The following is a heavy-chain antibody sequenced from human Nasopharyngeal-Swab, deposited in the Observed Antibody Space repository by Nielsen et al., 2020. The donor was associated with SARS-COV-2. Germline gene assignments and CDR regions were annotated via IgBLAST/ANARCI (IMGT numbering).Heavy chain of an antibody. CDR2: INPNSGGT. J-gene: IGHJ1*01. Sequence: ASVKVSCKASGYTFTGYYMHWVRQAPGQGLEWMGWINPNSGGTNYAQKFQGRVTMTRDTSISTAYMELSSLRSEDTAVYYCARVGDSGWYPGKYFQHWGQGTLVTVSS. D-gene: IGHD6-19*01. CDR1: GYTFTGYY. V-gene: IGHV1-2*02. CDR3: ARVGDSGWYPGKYFQH.